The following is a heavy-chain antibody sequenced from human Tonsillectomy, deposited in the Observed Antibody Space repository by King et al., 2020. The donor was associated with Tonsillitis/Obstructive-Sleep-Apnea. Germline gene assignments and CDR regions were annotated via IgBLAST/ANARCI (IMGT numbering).Heavy chain of an antibody. V-gene: IGHV3-7*03. D-gene: IGHD3-16*02. CDR1: GFTFSSYW. Sequence: VQLVESGGGLVQPGGSLRLSCAASGFTFSSYWMSWVRQAPGKGLEWVANIKQDGSEKYYVDSVKGRFTISRENAKNSLYLQMNSLRAEDTAVYYCARDVGDDYVWGSYRHTAGFDYWGQGTLVTVSS. J-gene: IGHJ4*02. CDR3: ARDVGDDYVWGSYRHTAGFDY. CDR2: IKQDGSEK.